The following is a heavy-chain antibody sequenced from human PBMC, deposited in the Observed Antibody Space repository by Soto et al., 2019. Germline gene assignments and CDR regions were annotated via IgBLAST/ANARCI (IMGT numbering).Heavy chain of an antibody. Sequence: ASVKVAYKATGYTFPSYYMHWVRQAPGQGLEWMGIINPSGGSTSYAQKFQGRVTMTRDTSTSTVYMELSSLRSEDTAVYYCARDLRNYYDSSGYYPDFDFWGQGTLVTVSS. CDR2: INPSGGST. D-gene: IGHD3-22*01. CDR3: ARDLRNYYDSSGYYPDFDF. CDR1: GYTFPSYY. V-gene: IGHV1-46*01. J-gene: IGHJ4*02.